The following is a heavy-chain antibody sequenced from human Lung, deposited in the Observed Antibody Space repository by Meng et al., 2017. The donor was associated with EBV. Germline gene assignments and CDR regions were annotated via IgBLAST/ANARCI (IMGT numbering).Heavy chain of an antibody. CDR2: INRSGST. CDR3: ARLYRGGWYL. Sequence: QVQLQQWGAGLLKPSETLSLTGAVYGGPFSTYYWSWIRQPPGKGLEWIGEINRSGSTNYNPSLKSRLTVSMDTSKNQFSLKLSSVTAADTAVYYCARLYRGGWYLWGRGTLVTVSS. D-gene: IGHD6-19*01. V-gene: IGHV4-34*01. J-gene: IGHJ4*02. CDR1: GGPFSTYY.